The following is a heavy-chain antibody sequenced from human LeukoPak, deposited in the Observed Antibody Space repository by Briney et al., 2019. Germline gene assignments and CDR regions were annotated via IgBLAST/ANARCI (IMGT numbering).Heavy chain of an antibody. CDR2: IYWDDDK. CDR3: ARITIFEQIFDY. D-gene: IGHD3-9*01. Sequence: SGPTLVNPTPTLTLTCTFSGFALTTTGVGVGWIRQPPANALEWLALIYWDDDKRYSPSLKSRLTITKDTSKNQVVLTMSNMDPVNTATYYCARITIFEQIFDYWGQGTLVTVSS. V-gene: IGHV2-5*02. CDR1: GFALTTTGVG. J-gene: IGHJ4*02.